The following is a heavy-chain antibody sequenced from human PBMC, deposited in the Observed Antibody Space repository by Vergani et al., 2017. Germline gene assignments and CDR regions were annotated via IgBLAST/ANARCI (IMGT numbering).Heavy chain of an antibody. CDR1: RFTFSSYG. Sequence: QVQLVESGGGVVQPGRSLRLSCAASRFTFSSYGMHWVRQAPGKGLEWVAVISYDGSNKYYADSVKGRFTISRDNSKNTLYLQMNSLRAEDTAVYYCATHDYSKAFDIWGQGTMVTVSS. CDR3: ATHDYSKAFDI. J-gene: IGHJ3*02. V-gene: IGHV3-30*03. D-gene: IGHD4-11*01. CDR2: ISYDGSNK.